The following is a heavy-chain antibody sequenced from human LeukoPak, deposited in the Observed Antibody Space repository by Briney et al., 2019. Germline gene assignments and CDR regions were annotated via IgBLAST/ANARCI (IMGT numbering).Heavy chain of an antibody. CDR1: RGTFSSYA. D-gene: IGHD2-15*01. CDR3: ARAGYCSGGSCFALDY. V-gene: IGHV1-69*04. J-gene: IGHJ4*02. Sequence: GSSVKVSCKASRGTFSSYAISWVRQAPGQGLEWMGRIIPIFGIANYAQKFQGRVTITADKSTSTAYMELSSLRSEDTAVYYCARAGYCSGGSCFALDYWGQGTLVTVSS. CDR2: IIPIFGIA.